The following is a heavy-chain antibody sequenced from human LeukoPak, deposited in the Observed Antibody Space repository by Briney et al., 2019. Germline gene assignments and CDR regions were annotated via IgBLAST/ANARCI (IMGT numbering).Heavy chain of an antibody. V-gene: IGHV7-4-1*02. D-gene: IGHD4-17*01. CDR3: ARVGEDDYGVY. Sequence: ASVKVSCEASGYTFTGYYMHWVRQAPGQGLEWMGWINTNTGNPTYAQGFTGRFVFSLDTSVSTAYLQISSLKAEDSAVYYCARVGEDDYGVYWGQGTLVTVSS. J-gene: IGHJ4*02. CDR2: INTNTGNP. CDR1: GYTFTGYY.